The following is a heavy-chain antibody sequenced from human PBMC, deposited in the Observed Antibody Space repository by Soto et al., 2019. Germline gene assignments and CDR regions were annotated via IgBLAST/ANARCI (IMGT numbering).Heavy chain of an antibody. CDR1: GFSFSHYW. J-gene: IGHJ4*02. V-gene: IGHV3-74*01. CDR2: VSPDGRTT. CDR3: ADSWLPTSY. Sequence: PGWSLRLSCAASGFSFSHYWMHWVRQAPGKGLVWVSRVSPDGRTTTYADSVKGRFTISRDNAKSTLYLQMNSLTVEDGAVYYCADSWLPTSYWGPGTLVTVSS. D-gene: IGHD3-10*01.